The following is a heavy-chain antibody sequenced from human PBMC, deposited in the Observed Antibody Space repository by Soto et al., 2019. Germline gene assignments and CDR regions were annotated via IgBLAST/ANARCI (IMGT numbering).Heavy chain of an antibody. J-gene: IGHJ3*02. CDR3: ARDKDGSGYQGGAFDI. CDR2: IYSGGNT. CDR1: GFTVSSNY. Sequence: QPGGSLRLSCAASGFTVSSNYMSWVRQAPGKGLEWVSVIYSGGNTYYTDSVKGRFTISRDNSKNTLYLQMNSLRAEDTAVYYCARDKDGSGYQGGAFDIWGQGTMVTVSS. D-gene: IGHD3-22*01. V-gene: IGHV3-53*01.